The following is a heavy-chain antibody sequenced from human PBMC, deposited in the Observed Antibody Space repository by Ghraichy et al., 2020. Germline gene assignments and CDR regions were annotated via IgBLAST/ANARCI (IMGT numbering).Heavy chain of an antibody. J-gene: IGHJ4*02. CDR1: GLTFSTSW. Sequence: GESLNISCAASGLTFSTSWMCWVRQAPGKGLEWVANISPDGTNKAYVDSMRGRFPLSRDNAQNSLYLQMNSLTAEDTAIYYCVTTSRSRDFDYWGQGTLVAVSS. V-gene: IGHV3-7*03. D-gene: IGHD6-19*01. CDR2: ISPDGTNK. CDR3: VTTSRSRDFDY.